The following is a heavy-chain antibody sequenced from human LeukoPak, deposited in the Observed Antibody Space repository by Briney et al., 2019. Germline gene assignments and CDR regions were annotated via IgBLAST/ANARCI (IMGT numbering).Heavy chain of an antibody. J-gene: IGHJ4*02. V-gene: IGHV1-18*01. CDR3: ARDEYYFGSGSYFYFDY. CDR2: ISAYNGNT. CDR1: GYXFTSYG. Sequence: ASVKVSCKASGYXFTSYGMSWVRQAPGQGLEWMVWISAYNGNTNYAQKLQGRVTMTTDTSTSTAYMELRSLRSDDTAVYYCARDEYYFGSGSYFYFDYWGQGTLVTVSS. D-gene: IGHD3-10*01.